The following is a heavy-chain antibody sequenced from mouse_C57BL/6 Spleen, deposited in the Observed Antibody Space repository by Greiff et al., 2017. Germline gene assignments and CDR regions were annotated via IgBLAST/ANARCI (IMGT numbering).Heavy chain of an antibody. CDR2: ISRGSSTI. Sequence: EVMLVESGGGLVKPGGSLKLSCAASGFTFSDYGMHWVRQAPEKGLEWVAYISRGSSTIYYADTVKGRFTISRDNAKNTLFLQMTSLRSEDTAMYYCARDYSNYFYAMDYWGQGTSVTVSS. V-gene: IGHV5-17*01. D-gene: IGHD2-5*01. J-gene: IGHJ4*01. CDR3: ARDYSNYFYAMDY. CDR1: GFTFSDYG.